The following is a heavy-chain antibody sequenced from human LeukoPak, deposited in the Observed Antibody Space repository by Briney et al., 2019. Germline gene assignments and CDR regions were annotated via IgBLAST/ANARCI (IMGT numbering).Heavy chain of an antibody. CDR3: ARINGYQLRAFDI. J-gene: IGHJ3*02. CDR1: GGTFSSYA. Sequence: GASVKVSCKASGGTFSSYAISWVRQAPGQGLEWMGGIIPIFGTANYAQKFQGRVTITTDESTSTAYMELSSLRSEDTAVYYCARINGYQLRAFDIWGQGTMVTVSS. CDR2: IIPIFGTA. V-gene: IGHV1-69*05. D-gene: IGHD2-2*01.